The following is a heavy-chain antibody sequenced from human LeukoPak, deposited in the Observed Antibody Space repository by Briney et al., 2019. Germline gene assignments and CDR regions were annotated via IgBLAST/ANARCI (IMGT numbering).Heavy chain of an antibody. CDR3: AKGLLGPFDF. J-gene: IGHJ4*02. D-gene: IGHD1-26*01. CDR2: IWYDGSNK. Sequence: GRSLRLSCAASGFTFSSYGMHWVRQAPGKGLEWVAVIWYDGSNKYYADSVKGRFTISRDNSKNTLFLQMNSLGAEDTAVYYCAKGLLGPFDFWGQGTLVTVSS. V-gene: IGHV3-33*06. CDR1: GFTFSSYG.